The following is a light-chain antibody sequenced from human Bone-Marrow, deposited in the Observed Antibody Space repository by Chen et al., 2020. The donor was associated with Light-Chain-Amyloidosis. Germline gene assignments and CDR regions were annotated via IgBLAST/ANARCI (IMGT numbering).Light chain of an antibody. CDR3: QQYNNWPPYT. Sequence: EIVMTQSPATLSVSPGERATLSCRASQSVSSNLAWYQQKPGQAPRLLLYGASTRATGIPARFSGSGYGTEFTLTISSLQSEDFAVYYCQQYNNWPPYTFGQGTKLEIK. CDR1: QSVSSN. J-gene: IGKJ2*01. CDR2: GAS. V-gene: IGKV3-15*01.